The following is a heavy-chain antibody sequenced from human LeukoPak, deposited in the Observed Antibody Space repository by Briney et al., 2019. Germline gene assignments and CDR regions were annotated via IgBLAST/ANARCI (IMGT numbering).Heavy chain of an antibody. J-gene: IGHJ4*02. Sequence: PGGSLRLSCAASGFTFSSFWMHWVRQAPGKGLVWVSRISSDGSSTTYADSVKGRFTISRDNAKNTLYLQMNSLRAEDTAVYYCTRERCSGGTCYSDYWGRGTLVTVSS. CDR3: TRERCSGGTCYSDY. V-gene: IGHV3-74*01. CDR1: GFTFSSFW. CDR2: ISSDGSST. D-gene: IGHD2-15*01.